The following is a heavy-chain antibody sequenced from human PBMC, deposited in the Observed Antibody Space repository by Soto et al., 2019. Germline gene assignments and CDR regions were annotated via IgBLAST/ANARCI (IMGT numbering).Heavy chain of an antibody. CDR1: GGSVNNRNYY. J-gene: IGHJ4*02. Sequence: QVQLQESGPGLLKPSETLSLTCSVSGGSVNNRNYYWSWIRQPPGKRLEWIGYVYYSGTTNYNPSLNSRVSISVDTSKNQFSLSLSSVTAADTALYYCARTTAVPNTLRSRYYFDYWGQGTLVTVSS. V-gene: IGHV4-61*01. D-gene: IGHD4-17*01. CDR2: VYYSGTT. CDR3: ARTTAVPNTLRSRYYFDY.